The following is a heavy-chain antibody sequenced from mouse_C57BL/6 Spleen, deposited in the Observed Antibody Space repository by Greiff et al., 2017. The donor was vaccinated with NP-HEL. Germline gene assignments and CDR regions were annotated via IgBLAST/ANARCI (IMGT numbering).Heavy chain of an antibody. CDR3: ARKLYYSNPYWYFDV. Sequence: QVQLQQPGAELVKPGASVKLSCKASGYTFTSYWMQWVKQRPGQGLEWIGEIDPSDSYTNYNQKFKGKATLTVDTSSSTAYMQLSSLTSEDSAVYYCARKLYYSNPYWYFDVWGTGTTVTVSS. CDR1: GYTFTSYW. V-gene: IGHV1-50*01. D-gene: IGHD2-5*01. J-gene: IGHJ1*03. CDR2: IDPSDSYT.